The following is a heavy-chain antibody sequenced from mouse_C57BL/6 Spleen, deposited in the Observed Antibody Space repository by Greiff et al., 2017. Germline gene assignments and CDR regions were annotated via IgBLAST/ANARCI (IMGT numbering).Heavy chain of an antibody. CDR3: TGGDGYYTFIVYYAMDY. V-gene: IGHV6-3*01. Sequence: EVQGVESGGGLVQPGGSMKLSCVASGFTFSNYWMNWVRQSPEKGLEWVAQIRLKSDNYATHYAESVKGRFNISRDDSKSSVYLQMNNLRAEDTGIYYCTGGDGYYTFIVYYAMDYWGQGTSVTVSS. J-gene: IGHJ4*01. CDR1: GFTFSNYW. CDR2: IRLKSDNYAT. D-gene: IGHD2-3*01.